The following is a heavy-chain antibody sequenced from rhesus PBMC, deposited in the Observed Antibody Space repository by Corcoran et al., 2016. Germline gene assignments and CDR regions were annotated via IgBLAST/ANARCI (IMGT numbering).Heavy chain of an antibody. J-gene: IGHJ4*01. CDR3: VRDAAGYYSGSLDY. CDR2: IYGSRGRT. CDR1: GGSFSSYW. D-gene: IGHD3-16*01. V-gene: IGHV4-160*01. Sequence: QVQLQESGPGLVKPSETLSLTCAVSGGSFSSYWWGWSRQPPGKGLEWIGRIYGSRGRTEYTPSLQSRASISSDTSKNQFSLKLSSVTAADTAVYYCVRDAAGYYSGSLDYWGQGVLVTVSS.